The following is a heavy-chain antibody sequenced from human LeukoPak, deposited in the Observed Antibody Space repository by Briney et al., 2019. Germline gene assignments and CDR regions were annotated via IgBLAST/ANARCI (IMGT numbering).Heavy chain of an antibody. Sequence: SETLSLTCAVSGDSLSSTSYFWGWIRQPPGKGLEWIGSIYYSGSTYYNPSLKSRVTISLDTSKSQFSLNLISVTASDTAVYYCARRRGSGTYYFDYWGQGTLVTVSS. CDR1: GDSLSSTSYF. V-gene: IGHV4-39*01. D-gene: IGHD3-16*01. CDR3: ARRRGSGTYYFDY. CDR2: IYYSGST. J-gene: IGHJ4*02.